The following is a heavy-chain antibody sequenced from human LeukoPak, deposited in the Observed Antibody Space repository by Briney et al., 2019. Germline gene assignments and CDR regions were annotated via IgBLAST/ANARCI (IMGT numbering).Heavy chain of an antibody. CDR1: GYTFTNYG. D-gene: IGHD2-21*02. V-gene: IGHV1-18*01. Sequence: ASVKVSCKASGYTFTNYGICWVRQAPGQGLEWMGWISAYNGNTNYAQKLQGRVTMTTDTSTSTAYMELSSLRSEDTAVYYCAREEGCGGDCYYYYYGMDVWGQGTTVTVSS. J-gene: IGHJ6*02. CDR3: AREEGCGGDCYYYYYGMDV. CDR2: ISAYNGNT.